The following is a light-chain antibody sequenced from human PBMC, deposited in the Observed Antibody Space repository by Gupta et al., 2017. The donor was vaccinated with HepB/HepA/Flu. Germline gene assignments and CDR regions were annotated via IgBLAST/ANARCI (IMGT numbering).Light chain of an antibody. V-gene: IGKV1-39*01. CDR2: AAS. CDR1: QTISTY. Sequence: DIQMTQSPSSLSASVGDRVTITCRVSQTISTYLNWYQQKPGKAPKFLMYAASTLQSGVPSRFSGGGSGTDFTLTISSLQPEDFATYYCQQKDSRPWTFGQGTKVEIK. CDR3: QQKDSRPWT. J-gene: IGKJ1*01.